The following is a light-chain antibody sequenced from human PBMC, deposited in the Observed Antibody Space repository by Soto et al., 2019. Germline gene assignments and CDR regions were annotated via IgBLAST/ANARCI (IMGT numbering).Light chain of an antibody. CDR2: DVS. CDR3: XSYTSSSTLV. Sequence: QSALTQPASVSGSPGQSXTISCTGTSSDVGGHNSVAWYQHNPGKAPKLMIYDVSNRPSGVSSRFSGSKSGNTASLSISGXXXXXXXXXXCXSYTSSSTLVFGTGTKLTVL. CDR1: SSDVGGHNS. V-gene: IGLV2-14*01. J-gene: IGLJ1*01.